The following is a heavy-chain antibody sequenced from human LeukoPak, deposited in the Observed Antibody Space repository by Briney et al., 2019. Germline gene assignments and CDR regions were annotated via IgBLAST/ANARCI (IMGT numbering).Heavy chain of an antibody. D-gene: IGHD2-21*02. V-gene: IGHV3-48*04. CDR1: GFTFSNYN. CDR2: ISTSSGTV. Sequence: GGSLRLSCAASGFTFSNYNLNWVRQAPGKGLEWVSYISTSSGTVFYADSVKGRFTISRDNAKNSLYLQMNNLRAEDTAVYYCARGGDPDYWGQGTLVTVSS. CDR3: ARGGDPDY. J-gene: IGHJ4*02.